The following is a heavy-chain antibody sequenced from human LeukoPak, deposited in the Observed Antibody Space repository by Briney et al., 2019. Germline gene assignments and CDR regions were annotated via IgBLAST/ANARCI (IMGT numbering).Heavy chain of an antibody. CDR3: AKTANPTSYYYVLDV. CDR2: ISSSSSII. D-gene: IGHD1-1*01. CDR1: GFTFSSYS. J-gene: IGHJ6*02. V-gene: IGHV3-48*02. Sequence: GGSLRLSCAASGFTFSSYSMNWVRQAPGKGLEWLSYISSSSSIIYYADSVKGRFTISRDNAKNSLYLQMNSLRDEDTAVYYCAKTANPTSYYYVLDVWGQGTTVTVSS.